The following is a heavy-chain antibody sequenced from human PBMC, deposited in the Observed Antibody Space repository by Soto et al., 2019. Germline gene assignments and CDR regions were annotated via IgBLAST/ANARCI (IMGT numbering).Heavy chain of an antibody. CDR2: IYYSGST. CDR1: GGSISSSSYY. D-gene: IGHD2-15*01. J-gene: IGHJ6*03. Sequence: SETLSLTCTVSGGSISSSSYYWGWIRQPPGKGLEWIGSIYYSGSTYYNPSLKSRVTISVDTSKNQFSLKLSSVTAADTAVYYCARRSYCSGGSCYVDSPDYYYMDVWGKGTTVTVSS. V-gene: IGHV4-39*01. CDR3: ARRSYCSGGSCYVDSPDYYYMDV.